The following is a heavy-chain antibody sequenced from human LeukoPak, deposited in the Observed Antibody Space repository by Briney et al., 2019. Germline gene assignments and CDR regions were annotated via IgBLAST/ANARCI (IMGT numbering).Heavy chain of an antibody. Sequence: GGSLRLSCAASGFTFSTYSMNWVRQAPGRGLEWVSYISSSTTNMYYADSVKGRFTISRDNAKNSLYLQMNSLRAEDTAVYYRAREYSSSSGRSFDYWGQGTLVTVSS. CDR3: AREYSSSSGRSFDY. V-gene: IGHV3-48*01. J-gene: IGHJ4*02. CDR2: ISSSTTNM. CDR1: GFTFSTYS. D-gene: IGHD6-6*01.